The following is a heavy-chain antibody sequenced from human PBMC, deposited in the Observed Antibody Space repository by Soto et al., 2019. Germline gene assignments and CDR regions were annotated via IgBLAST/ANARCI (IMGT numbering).Heavy chain of an antibody. J-gene: IGHJ3*02. CDR1: GGSVSSGAYY. CDR2: IYYSGST. D-gene: IGHD5-12*01. Sequence: SETLSLTCTVSGGSVSSGAYYWTWIRQRPGKGLEWIGYIYYSGSTYYSPSLKSRLSISLDTSKNQFSLRLSSVTAADTAMYYCARARLRAVYAFDIWGQGAMVTVSS. V-gene: IGHV4-31*03. CDR3: ARARLRAVYAFDI.